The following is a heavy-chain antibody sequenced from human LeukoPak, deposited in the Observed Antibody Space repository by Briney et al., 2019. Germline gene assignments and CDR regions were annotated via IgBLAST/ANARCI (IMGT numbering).Heavy chain of an antibody. CDR3: ARVRQQLVRWFDP. CDR2: IYYSGST. D-gene: IGHD6-13*01. J-gene: IGHJ5*02. Sequence: SETLSLTCTVSGGSISSSRYYWGWIRQPPGKGLEWIGSIYYSGSTYYNPSLKSRVTISVDTSKNQFSLKLSSVTAADTAVYYCARVRQQLVRWFDPWGQGTLVTVSS. V-gene: IGHV4-39*07. CDR1: GGSISSSRYY.